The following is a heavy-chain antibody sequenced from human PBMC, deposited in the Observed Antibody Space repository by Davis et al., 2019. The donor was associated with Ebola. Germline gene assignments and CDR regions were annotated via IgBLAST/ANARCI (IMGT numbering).Heavy chain of an antibody. CDR1: GGSFSGYY. J-gene: IGHJ4*02. Sequence: PSETLSLTCAIYGGSFSGYYWSWIRQPPGKGLEWIGEINHSGSTNYNPSLKSRVTISVDTSKNQFSLKLSSVTAADTAVYYCARGSASCGGDCFDYWGQGTLVTVSS. V-gene: IGHV4-34*01. CDR2: INHSGST. D-gene: IGHD2-21*01. CDR3: ARGSASCGGDCFDY.